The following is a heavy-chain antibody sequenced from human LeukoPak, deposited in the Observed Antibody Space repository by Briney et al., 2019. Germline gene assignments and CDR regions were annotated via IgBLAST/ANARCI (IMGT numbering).Heavy chain of an antibody. V-gene: IGHV3-30*18. J-gene: IGHJ3*02. CDR3: AKDYSAGDYGPPYDAFDI. Sequence: GGCLRVSRAASGFTFSTYGVHWVCEAPGKGLGWGAVISYDGTNKYYADSVKGRFTISRDNPKNTLYLQMNSLRAEDTAVYYCAKDYSAGDYGPPYDAFDIWGQGTMVTVSS. CDR2: ISYDGTNK. D-gene: IGHD4/OR15-4a*01. CDR1: GFTFSTYG.